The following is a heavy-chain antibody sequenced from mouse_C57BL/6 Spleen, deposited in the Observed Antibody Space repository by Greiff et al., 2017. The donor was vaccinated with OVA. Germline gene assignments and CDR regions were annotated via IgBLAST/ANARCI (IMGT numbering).Heavy chain of an antibody. CDR3: TRYDYGSSPYYFDY. CDR1: GYTFTDYE. V-gene: IGHV1-15*01. Sequence: QVQLQQSGAELVRPGASVTLSCKASGYTFTDYEMHWVKQTPVHGLEWIGAIDPETGGTAYTQKFKGKAILTADKSSSTAYMELRSLTSEDSAVYYCTRYDYGSSPYYFDYWGQGTTLTVSS. CDR2: IDPETGGT. D-gene: IGHD1-1*01. J-gene: IGHJ2*01.